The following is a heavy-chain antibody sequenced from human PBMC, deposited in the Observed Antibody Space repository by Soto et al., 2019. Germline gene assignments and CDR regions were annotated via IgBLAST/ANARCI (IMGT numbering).Heavy chain of an antibody. CDR2: INAGNGNT. Sequence: ASVKVSCKASGYTFTSYAMHWVRQAPGQRLEWMGWINAGNGNTKYSQKFQGRDTITRDTSASTAYMELSRLRSDDTAVYYCARDREMATIGSHGFDIWGQGTMVTVSS. D-gene: IGHD5-12*01. CDR3: ARDREMATIGSHGFDI. J-gene: IGHJ3*02. CDR1: GYTFTSYA. V-gene: IGHV1-3*01.